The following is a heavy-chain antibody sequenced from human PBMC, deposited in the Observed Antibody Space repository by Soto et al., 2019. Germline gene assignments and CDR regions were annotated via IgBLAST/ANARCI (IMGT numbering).Heavy chain of an antibody. J-gene: IGHJ5*02. V-gene: IGHV4-31*03. CDR2: IYYSGST. CDR1: GGSISSGGYY. Sequence: PSETLSLTCTVSGGSISSGGYYWSWIRQHPGKGLEWIGYIYYSGSTYYNPSLKSRVTISVDTSKNQFSLKLSSVTAADTAVYYCASIYYGSGSYNFDPWGQGTLVTVSS. D-gene: IGHD3-10*01. CDR3: ASIYYGSGSYNFDP.